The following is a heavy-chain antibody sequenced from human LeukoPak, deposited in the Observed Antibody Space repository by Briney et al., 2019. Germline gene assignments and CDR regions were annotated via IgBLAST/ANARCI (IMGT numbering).Heavy chain of an antibody. CDR2: IYYSGST. Sequence: SETLSLTCTVSGGSISSYYWIWIRQPPGKGLEWIGYIYYSGSTNYNPSLKSRVTISVDTSKNQFSLKLSSVTAADTAVYYCARVKYCSSTSCYPDYWGQGTLVTVSS. CDR1: GGSISSYY. J-gene: IGHJ4*02. D-gene: IGHD2-2*01. V-gene: IGHV4-59*01. CDR3: ARVKYCSSTSCYPDY.